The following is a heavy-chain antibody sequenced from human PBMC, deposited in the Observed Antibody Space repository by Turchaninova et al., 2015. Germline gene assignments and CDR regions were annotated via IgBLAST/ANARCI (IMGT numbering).Heavy chain of an antibody. CDR3: VESDGSGSLGFDP. CDR2: IHQSGAT. Sequence: QVQLQESGPGLVMPSGTLSLTCAVSGGSIISNDWWSWVRQPPGKGLEWIGKIHQSGATHYNPSLQSRVTISVDKSKNQFSLRLNSVTAADTAVYYCVESDGSGSLGFDPWGQGTLVTVSS. D-gene: IGHD3-22*01. CDR1: GGSIISNDW. J-gene: IGHJ5*02. V-gene: IGHV4-4*02.